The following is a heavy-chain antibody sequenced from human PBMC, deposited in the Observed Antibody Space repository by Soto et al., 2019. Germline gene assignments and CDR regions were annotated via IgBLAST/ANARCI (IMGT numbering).Heavy chain of an antibody. CDR2: ISYDGRNK. CDR1: GFTFSSYA. Sequence: QVQLVESGGGVVQPGRSLRLSCAASGFTFSSYAMHWVRQAPGKGLEWVAVISYDGRNKYYADSVKGRFTISSDNSQNTLYLTMNSLRAEDTAVYYCARDYGNWLVLDVDYWGQGTLVTVSS. V-gene: IGHV3-30-3*01. J-gene: IGHJ4*02. CDR3: ARDYGNWLVLDVDY. D-gene: IGHD6-19*01.